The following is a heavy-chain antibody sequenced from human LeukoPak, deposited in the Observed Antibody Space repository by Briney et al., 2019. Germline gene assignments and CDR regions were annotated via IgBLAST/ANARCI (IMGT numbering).Heavy chain of an antibody. CDR3: ARSVDTAMVYYFDY. J-gene: IGHJ4*02. CDR1: GYTFTGYY. Sequence: GASVKVSCKASGYTFTGYYMHWVRQAPGQGLEWMGWINPNSGGTNYAQKFQGRVTMTRDTSISTAYMELSRLRSGDTAVYYCARSVDTAMVYYFDYWGQGTLVTVSS. V-gene: IGHV1-2*02. D-gene: IGHD5-18*01. CDR2: INPNSGGT.